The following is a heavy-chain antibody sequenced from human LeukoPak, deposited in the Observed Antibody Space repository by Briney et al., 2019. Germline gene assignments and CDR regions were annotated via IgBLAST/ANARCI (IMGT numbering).Heavy chain of an antibody. V-gene: IGHV3-30*18. D-gene: IGHD2-21*02. CDR3: AKESGGGDPGYFDY. J-gene: IGHJ4*02. CDR1: GFTFSSYG. Sequence: RSLRLSCAASGFTFSSYGMHWVRQAPGKGLEWVAVISYDGSNKYYADSVKGRFTISRDNSKNTLYLQMNSLRAEDTAVYYCAKESGGGDPGYFDYWGQGTLVTVSS. CDR2: ISYDGSNK.